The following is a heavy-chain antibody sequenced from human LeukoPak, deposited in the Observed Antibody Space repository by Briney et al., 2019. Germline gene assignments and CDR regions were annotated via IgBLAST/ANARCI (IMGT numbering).Heavy chain of an antibody. D-gene: IGHD3-16*02. Sequence: PGGSLRLSCAASGFTFSSDSMAWVRQAPGKGLVWVSSISGSSRHIHYTDSVEGRFTISRDNAKDSLYLQMNSLRDEDTAVYYCARLGLGTYDYVWGSYRYSGHWGHGILVTVSS. CDR3: ARLGLGTYDYVWGSYRYSGH. CDR1: GFTFSSDS. V-gene: IGHV3-21*01. CDR2: ISGSSRHI. J-gene: IGHJ4*01.